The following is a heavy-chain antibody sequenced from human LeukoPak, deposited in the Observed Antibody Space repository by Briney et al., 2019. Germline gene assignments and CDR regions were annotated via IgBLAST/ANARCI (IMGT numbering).Heavy chain of an antibody. V-gene: IGHV4-59*01. CDR1: GGSISSYY. J-gene: IGHJ5*02. CDR3: ARTTEDCSSTSCYQYWLDP. CDR2: IYYSGST. D-gene: IGHD2-2*01. Sequence: PSETLSLTCTVSGGSISSYYWSWIRQPPGKGLEWIGYIYYSGSTSYNPSLKSRVTISVDTSKNQISLKVGSVTAADTAVYYCARTTEDCSSTSCYQYWLDPWGQGTLVTVSS.